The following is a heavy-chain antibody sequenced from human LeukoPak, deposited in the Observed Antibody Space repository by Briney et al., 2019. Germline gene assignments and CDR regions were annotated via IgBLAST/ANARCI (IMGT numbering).Heavy chain of an antibody. CDR3: AREDYDYVWGSYRPLDY. Sequence: GGSLRLSCAATGFTFSNYAMSWVRQAPGKGMEWVAVIWYDGSNKYYADSVKGRFTISRDNSKNTLYLQMNSLRAEDTAVYYCAREDYDYVWGSYRPLDYWGQGTLVTVSS. CDR2: IWYDGSNK. CDR1: GFTFSNYA. V-gene: IGHV3-33*08. D-gene: IGHD3-16*02. J-gene: IGHJ4*02.